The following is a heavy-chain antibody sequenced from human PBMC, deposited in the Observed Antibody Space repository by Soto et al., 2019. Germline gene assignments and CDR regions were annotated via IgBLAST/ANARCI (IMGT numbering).Heavy chain of an antibody. Sequence: ESGPTLVNPTQTLTLTCTFSGFSLSTSGVGVGWIRQPPGKALEWLAVIYWDHDKRYSPSLKNSLTITKDTSKDHVVLTMPSIEAVETASFFCNDKASSVIYSVALHYG. CDR1: GFSLSTSGVG. D-gene: IGHD2-15*01. V-gene: IGHV2-5*02. CDR2: IYWDHDK. CDR3: NDKASSVIYSVALHYG. J-gene: IGHJ6*01.